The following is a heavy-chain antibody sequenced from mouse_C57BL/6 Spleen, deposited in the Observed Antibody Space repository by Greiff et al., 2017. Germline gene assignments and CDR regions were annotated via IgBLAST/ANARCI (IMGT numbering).Heavy chain of an antibody. CDR2: IDTEDGDT. J-gene: IGHJ3*01. V-gene: IGHV14-1*01. Sequence: EVQLQQSGAELVRPGASVKLSCTASGFNIKDYYMHWVKQRPEQGLELIGRIDTEDGDTEYAPKFQGKATMTADTSSNTAYLQLSSLTSEDTAVYYCTTGGYYGSSSGFAYWGQGTLVTVSA. CDR1: GFNIKDYY. D-gene: IGHD1-1*01. CDR3: TTGGYYGSSSGFAY.